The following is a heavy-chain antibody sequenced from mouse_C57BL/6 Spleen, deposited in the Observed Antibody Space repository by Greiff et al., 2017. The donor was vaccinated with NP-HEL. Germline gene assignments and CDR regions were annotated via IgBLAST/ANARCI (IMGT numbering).Heavy chain of an antibody. CDR1: GFTFSSYA. CDR3: ARSDGYYVLWFVY. V-gene: IGHV5-4*01. J-gene: IGHJ3*01. CDR2: ISDGGSYT. D-gene: IGHD2-3*01. Sequence: EVHLVESGGGLVKPGGSLKLSCAASGFTFSSYAMSWVRQTPEKRLEWVATISDGGSYTYYPDNVKGRFTISRDNAKNNLYLQMSHLKSEDTAMYYCARSDGYYVLWFVYWGQGTLVTVSA.